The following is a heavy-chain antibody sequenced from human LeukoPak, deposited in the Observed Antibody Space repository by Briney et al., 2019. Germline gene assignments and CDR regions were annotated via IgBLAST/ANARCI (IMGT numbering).Heavy chain of an antibody. J-gene: IGHJ4*02. Sequence: GGSLRLSCAASGFTFSTYAMSWVRQAPGKGLVWVSRIASDGSSTDYADSVRGRFTISRDNAKNTLYLQMNSLRAEDTAVYYCTSARYGGNSDYWGQGTLVTVSS. D-gene: IGHD4-23*01. V-gene: IGHV3-74*01. CDR2: IASDGSST. CDR3: TSARYGGNSDY. CDR1: GFTFSTYA.